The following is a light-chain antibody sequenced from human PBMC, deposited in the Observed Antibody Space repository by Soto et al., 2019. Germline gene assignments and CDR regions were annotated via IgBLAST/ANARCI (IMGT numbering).Light chain of an antibody. CDR1: SSDVGAYDY. J-gene: IGLJ1*01. CDR3: CSYAGSREGV. CDR2: DVT. V-gene: IGLV2-11*01. Sequence: QSALSQPRSVSGSPGQSVAISCTGTSSDVGAYDYVSWYQQHPGKVPKLLIYDVTKRPSGVPDRFSGSKSGNTASLTISGLQADDEADYYCCSYAGSREGVFGTGTKLTVL.